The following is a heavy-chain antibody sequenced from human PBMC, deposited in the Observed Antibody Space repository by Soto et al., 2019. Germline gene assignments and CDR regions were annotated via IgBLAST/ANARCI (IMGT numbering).Heavy chain of an antibody. J-gene: IGHJ4*02. Sequence: EVQLVESGGGLVQPGGSLRLSCAASGFTVSSNFMSWVRQAPGKGLEWVSVIYSGGTTYYADSVKGRFTISRHNSKNTLCVQMKRLGAEETAVDCLAGGAGYSSGWYEYWGQGTLFTVSS. D-gene: IGHD6-19*01. CDR2: IYSGGTT. CDR1: GFTVSSNF. CDR3: AGGAGYSSGWYEY. V-gene: IGHV3-53*04.